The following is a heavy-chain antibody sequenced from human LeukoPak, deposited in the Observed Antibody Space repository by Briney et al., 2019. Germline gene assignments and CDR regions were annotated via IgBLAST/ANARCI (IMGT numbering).Heavy chain of an antibody. V-gene: IGHV1-18*04. CDR1: GYTFTGYY. CDR3: ARDPRHRLLWFGEETYYYYMDV. D-gene: IGHD3-10*01. Sequence: ASVKVSCKASGYTFTGYYMHWMRRAPGEGLEWMGWISAYTGNTNYAQKLQGRVTMTRDTSTSTAYMELRSLRSDDTAVYYCARDPRHRLLWFGEETYYYYMDVWGKGTTVTISS. J-gene: IGHJ6*03. CDR2: ISAYTGNT.